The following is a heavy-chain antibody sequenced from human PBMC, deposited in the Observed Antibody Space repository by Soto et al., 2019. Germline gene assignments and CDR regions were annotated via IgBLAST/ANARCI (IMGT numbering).Heavy chain of an antibody. J-gene: IGHJ4*02. CDR1: GFSFGSYA. Sequence: SLSLSCAASGFSFGSYALRWVRQAPGKGLEWGSTISGSDGKTFYADSVKGRFSIARDTSQNTLYLQMNSLRADDTAIYYCARWSTLDYWGQGTRVTVSS. V-gene: IGHV3-23*01. CDR2: ISGSDGKT. CDR3: ARWSTLDY. D-gene: IGHD2-8*02.